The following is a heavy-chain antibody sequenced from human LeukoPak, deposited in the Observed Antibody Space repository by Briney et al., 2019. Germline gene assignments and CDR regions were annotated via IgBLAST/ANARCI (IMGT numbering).Heavy chain of an antibody. V-gene: IGHV4-34*01. J-gene: IGHJ4*02. CDR1: GGFFSGYY. CDR3: ARGFLSGTPYFDY. D-gene: IGHD1-7*01. CDR2: INHSGST. Sequence: KPSETLSLTCAVYGGFFSGYYWSWIRQPPGKGLEWIGEINHSGSTNYNPSLKSRVTISVDTSKNQFSMKLSSVTAADTAVYFCARGFLSGTPYFDYWGQGTLVTVSS.